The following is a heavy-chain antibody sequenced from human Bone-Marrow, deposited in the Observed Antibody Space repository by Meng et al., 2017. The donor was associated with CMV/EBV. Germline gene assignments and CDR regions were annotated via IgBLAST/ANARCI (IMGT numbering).Heavy chain of an antibody. J-gene: IGHJ5*02. CDR2: IIPTLGTT. V-gene: IGHV1-69*08. CDR3: AKEGRLGFDP. D-gene: IGHD5-12*01. CDR1: GGTGSSHT. Sequence: SVKVSCKASGGTGSSHTISWVRQAPGQGLQWMGKIIPTLGTTKYAQQFQGRVTITADKSTNTAYMELSSLIFDDTAVYYCAKEGRLGFDPWGQGSRVTVSS.